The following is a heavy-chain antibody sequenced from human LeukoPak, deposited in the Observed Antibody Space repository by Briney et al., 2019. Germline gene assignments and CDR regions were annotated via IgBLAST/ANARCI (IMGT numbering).Heavy chain of an antibody. CDR2: ISGSGGST. Sequence: GGSLRLSCAASGFTFSSYAMSWVRQAPGKGLEWVSAISGSGGSTYYADSVKGRFTISRDNSKNTLYLQINSLRAEDTAVYYCAKSHSSGWFGIAFDIWGQGTMVTVSS. CDR1: GFTFSSYA. V-gene: IGHV3-23*01. J-gene: IGHJ3*02. CDR3: AKSHSSGWFGIAFDI. D-gene: IGHD6-19*01.